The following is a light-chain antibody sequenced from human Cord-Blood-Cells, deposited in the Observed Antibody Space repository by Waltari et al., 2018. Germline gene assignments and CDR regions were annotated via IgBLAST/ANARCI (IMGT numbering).Light chain of an antibody. CDR2: AAS. CDR3: QQSYSTPYT. CDR1: QSISSY. V-gene: IGKV1-39*01. J-gene: IGKJ2*01. Sequence: DIQMPQSPPSLSAAVGDIVTITCRASQSISSYLNWYQQKPGKAPKLLIYAASSLQSGVPSRFSGSGSGTDFTLTISSLQPEDFATYYCQQSYSTPYTFGQGTKLEIK.